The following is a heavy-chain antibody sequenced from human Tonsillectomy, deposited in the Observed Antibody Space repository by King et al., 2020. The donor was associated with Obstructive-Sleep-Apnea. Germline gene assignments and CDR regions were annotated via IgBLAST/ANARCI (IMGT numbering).Heavy chain of an antibody. CDR1: GFTSSSYG. V-gene: IGHV3-30*18. J-gene: IGHJ4*02. D-gene: IGHD6-13*01. CDR3: AKPSYSGSWYDY. CDR2: ISYVGLIQ. Sequence: VQLVESGGGVVQPGRSLRPSCAAFGFTSSSYGMHWARQPPGMGLNWLEVISYVGLIQYYADSVKGRFTISRDNSKNTLYLQMNSLRAEDTAVYYCAKPSYSGSWYDYWGQGILVSVSS.